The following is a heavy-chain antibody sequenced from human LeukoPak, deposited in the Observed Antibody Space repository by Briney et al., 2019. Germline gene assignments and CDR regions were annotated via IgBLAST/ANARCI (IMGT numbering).Heavy chain of an antibody. CDR1: GFAFSRNW. D-gene: IGHD6-19*01. CDR2: IKSDGSAT. J-gene: IGHJ4*02. Sequence: PGGSLRLSCAASGFAFSRNWMHWVRQAPGKGLVWVSRIKSDGSATHYADSVKGRFTISRDNAKNTLYLQLNTLRVGDTAVYYCATDPDSGGWSTFDYWGQGTLVTVSS. V-gene: IGHV3-74*01. CDR3: ATDPDSGGWSTFDY.